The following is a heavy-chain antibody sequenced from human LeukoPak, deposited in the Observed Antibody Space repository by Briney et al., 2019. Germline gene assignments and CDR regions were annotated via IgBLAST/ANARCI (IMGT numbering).Heavy chain of an antibody. D-gene: IGHD5-18*01. V-gene: IGHV3-20*04. Sequence: GGSLRLSCAASGFTFDAYYMDWVRQAPGKGLEWVSGISKNGDATGYVDSVKGRVTISRDNAKNSLYLQMNSLRAEDTALYFCARRGDTDMVFFDYWGQGTLVTVSS. CDR3: ARRGDTDMVFFDY. CDR2: ISKNGDAT. J-gene: IGHJ4*02. CDR1: GFTFDAYY.